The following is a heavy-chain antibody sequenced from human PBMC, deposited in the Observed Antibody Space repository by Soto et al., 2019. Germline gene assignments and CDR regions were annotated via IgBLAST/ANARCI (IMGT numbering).Heavy chain of an antibody. CDR2: IRSKAYGGTT. Sequence: GGSLRLSCTASGFTFGDYAMSWFRQAPGKGLEWVGFIRSKAYGGTTEYAASVKGRFTISRDDSKSIAYLQMNSLKTEDTAVYYCTRPIMVVATITFDYWGQGTLVTVSS. CDR3: TRPIMVVATITFDY. CDR1: GFTFGDYA. V-gene: IGHV3-49*03. D-gene: IGHD5-12*01. J-gene: IGHJ4*02.